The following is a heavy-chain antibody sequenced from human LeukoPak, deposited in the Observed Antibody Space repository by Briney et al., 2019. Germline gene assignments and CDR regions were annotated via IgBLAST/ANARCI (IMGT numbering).Heavy chain of an antibody. V-gene: IGHV1-8*01. CDR3: ARVRGYCSSTSCPNTPRDY. CDR1: GYTFTSYD. J-gene: IGHJ4*02. Sequence: ASVKVSCKASGYTFTSYDINWVRQATGQGLEWMGWMNPNSGNTGYAQKFQGRVTMTRNTSISTAYMELSRLRSDDTAVYYCARVRGYCSSTSCPNTPRDYWGQGTLVTVSS. CDR2: MNPNSGNT. D-gene: IGHD2-2*01.